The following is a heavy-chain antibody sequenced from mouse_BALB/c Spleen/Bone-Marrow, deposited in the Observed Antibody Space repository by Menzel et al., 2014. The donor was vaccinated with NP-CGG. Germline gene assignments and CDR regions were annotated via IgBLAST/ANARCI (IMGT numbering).Heavy chain of an antibody. CDR1: GYSITSGYY. Sequence: VQLQQPGPGLVKPSQSLSLTCSVTGYSITSGYYWNWIRQFPGNKLEWMGYISYDGSNNYNPSLKNRISITRDTSKNQFFLKLNSFTTEDTATYYCARVYDYDEYFDVWGAGTTVTVSS. D-gene: IGHD2-4*01. V-gene: IGHV3-6*02. CDR3: ARVYDYDEYFDV. J-gene: IGHJ1*01. CDR2: ISYDGSN.